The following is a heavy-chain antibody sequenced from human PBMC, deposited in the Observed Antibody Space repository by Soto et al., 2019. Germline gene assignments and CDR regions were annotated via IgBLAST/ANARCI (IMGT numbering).Heavy chain of an antibody. CDR2: INHSGST. V-gene: IGHV4-34*01. J-gene: IGHJ5*02. CDR1: GGSFSGYY. CDR3: ARGHTRFLEWLTTGNWFDP. Sequence: PSEALAVTCSLYGGSFSGYYWSWIRQPPGKGLEWIGEINHSGSTNYNPSLKSRVTISVDTSKNQFSLKLSSVTAADTAVYYCARGHTRFLEWLTTGNWFDPWGQGTLVTVSS. D-gene: IGHD3-3*01.